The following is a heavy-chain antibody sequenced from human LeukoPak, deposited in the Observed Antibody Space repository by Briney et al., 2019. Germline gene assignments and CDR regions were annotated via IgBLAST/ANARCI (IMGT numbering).Heavy chain of an antibody. V-gene: IGHV3-30-3*01. CDR2: ISYDGSNK. Sequence: PGRSLRLSCAASGFTFSSYAIHWVRQAPGKGLEWVAVISYDGSNKYYADSVKGRFTISRDNSKNTLYLQMNSLRAEDTAVYYCASSSWYDEIQHWGQGTLVTVSS. D-gene: IGHD6-13*01. J-gene: IGHJ1*01. CDR1: GFTFSSYA. CDR3: ASSSWYDEIQH.